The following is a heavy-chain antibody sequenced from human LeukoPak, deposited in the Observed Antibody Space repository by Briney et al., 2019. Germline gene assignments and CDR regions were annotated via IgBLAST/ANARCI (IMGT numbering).Heavy chain of an antibody. D-gene: IGHD6-6*01. CDR3: ARVRIAARHIAY. Sequence: PSETLSLTCAVYGGSFSGCFWSGIRQPPGKGLEWIGEINHSGSTNYNPSLKSRVTISVDTSKNQLSLKLSSVTAADTAVYYCARVRIAARHIAYWGQGTLVTVSS. CDR2: INHSGST. CDR1: GGSFSGCF. V-gene: IGHV4-34*01. J-gene: IGHJ4*02.